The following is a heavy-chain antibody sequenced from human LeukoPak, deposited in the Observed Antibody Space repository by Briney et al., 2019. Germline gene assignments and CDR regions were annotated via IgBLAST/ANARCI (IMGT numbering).Heavy chain of an antibody. V-gene: IGHV3-21*01. CDR3: AGGTTVRGVTRFDY. CDR2: ISSNNNYI. Sequence: GGSLRLSCAASGFTFSSYSMNWVRQAPGKGLAWVSSISSNNNYIYYADSVKGRFTISRDNAKNSLYLQMNSLTAEDTAVYYCAGGTTVRGVTRFDYWGQGTLSPSPQ. CDR1: GFTFSSYS. J-gene: IGHJ4*02. D-gene: IGHD3-10*01.